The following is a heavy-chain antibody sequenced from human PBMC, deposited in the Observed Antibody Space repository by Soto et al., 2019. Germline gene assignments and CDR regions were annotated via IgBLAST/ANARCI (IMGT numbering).Heavy chain of an antibody. V-gene: IGHV1-69*01. CDR2: IIPVFGTP. CDR1: GGTFFNYA. D-gene: IGHD3-3*01. CDR3: ARDREPDYDFWTGYPL. J-gene: IGHJ4*02. Sequence: QVQLVQSGAEVKKPGSSVKISCKTSGGTFFNYAISWVRQAPGQGLEWMGGIIPVFGTPSYAQKFQGRVTITGDESTTTAYMDLSSLRSEDTAVYFCARDREPDYDFWTGYPLWGQGTLVTVSS.